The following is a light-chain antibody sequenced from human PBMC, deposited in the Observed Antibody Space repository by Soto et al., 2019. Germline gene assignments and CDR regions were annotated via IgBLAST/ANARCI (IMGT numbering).Light chain of an antibody. Sequence: EIVLTQSPGTLSLSPGERATFSCRASQSVSSYLAWYQQKPGQAPRLLIYAASRRATGIPDTFSGSGSGTDFTLTITRLEPEDFALYYCQQYGHSPRTFGQGTKVDIK. CDR2: AAS. CDR3: QQYGHSPRT. CDR1: QSVSSY. J-gene: IGKJ1*01. V-gene: IGKV3-20*01.